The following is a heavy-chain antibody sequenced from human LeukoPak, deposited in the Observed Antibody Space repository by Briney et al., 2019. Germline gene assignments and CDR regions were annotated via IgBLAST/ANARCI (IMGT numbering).Heavy chain of an antibody. Sequence: GGSLRLSCAASGFTFSDYYMSWIRQAPGKGLEWVSYISSSGSTIYYADSVKGRFTISRDNAKNSLYLQMNSLRAEDTAVYYCARTRSTSCFRCAFDIWGQGTMVTVSS. V-gene: IGHV3-11*01. J-gene: IGHJ3*02. CDR2: ISSSGSTI. CDR3: ARTRSTSCFRCAFDI. D-gene: IGHD2-2*01. CDR1: GFTFSDYY.